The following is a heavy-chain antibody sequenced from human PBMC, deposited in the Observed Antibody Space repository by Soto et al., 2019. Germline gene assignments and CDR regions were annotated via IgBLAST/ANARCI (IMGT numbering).Heavy chain of an antibody. D-gene: IGHD2-15*01. V-gene: IGHV4-31*03. CDR1: GGSISSGDYY. CDR3: ARGGAGDIVVVAAIDY. Sequence: QVQLQESGPGLVKPSQTLSLTCSVSGGSISSGDYYWSLVRQPPGKGLEWIGYIFYGGSTYYNPSLKRRVTVAVYTSKNQFSLKLSSVSAADTAVYYCARGGAGDIVVVAAIDYWGQGTLVTVSS. J-gene: IGHJ4*02. CDR2: IFYGGST.